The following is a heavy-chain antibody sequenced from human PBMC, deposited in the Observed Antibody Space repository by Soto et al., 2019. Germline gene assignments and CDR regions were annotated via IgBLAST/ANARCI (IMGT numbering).Heavy chain of an antibody. CDR1: GGTFSSYA. CDR2: IIPIFGTA. J-gene: IGHJ5*02. D-gene: IGHD6-19*01. Sequence: QVQLVQSGAEVKKPGSSVKVSCKASGGTFSSYAISWVRQAPGQGLEWMGGIIPIFGTANYAQKFQGRVKITADESTSTAYMELSSLRSEDTAVYYCARSEGLVTRPYNWFDPWGQGTLVTVSS. CDR3: ARSEGLVTRPYNWFDP. V-gene: IGHV1-69*12.